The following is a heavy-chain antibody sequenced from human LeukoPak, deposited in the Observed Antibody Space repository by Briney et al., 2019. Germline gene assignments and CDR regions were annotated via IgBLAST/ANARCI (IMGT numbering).Heavy chain of an antibody. CDR2: ISGSGTGT. V-gene: IGHV3-23*01. J-gene: IGHJ4*02. Sequence: GGSLRLSCAASGFTFSSSAMSWVRQAPGKGLYWVSAISGSGTGTYYADSVKGRFTISRDNSKNTLYLQVNSLRAEDTAVYYCAKEGGTGTRFDYWGQGTLVTVSS. D-gene: IGHD1-7*01. CDR3: AKEGGTGTRFDY. CDR1: GFTFSSSA.